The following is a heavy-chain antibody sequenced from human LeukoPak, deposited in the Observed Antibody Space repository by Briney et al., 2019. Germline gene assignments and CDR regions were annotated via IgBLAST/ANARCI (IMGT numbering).Heavy chain of an antibody. J-gene: IGHJ5*02. CDR1: GYTFTGYY. V-gene: IGHV1-2*02. CDR3: ARPGYCSSTSCYSLDP. CDR2: INPNSGGT. D-gene: IGHD2-2*01. Sequence: ASVKVSCKASGYTFTGYYMHWVRQAPGQGLEWMGWINPNSGGTNYAQKFQGRVTITRDTSISTAYMELSRLRSDDTAVYYCARPGYCSSTSCYSLDPWGQGTLVTVSS.